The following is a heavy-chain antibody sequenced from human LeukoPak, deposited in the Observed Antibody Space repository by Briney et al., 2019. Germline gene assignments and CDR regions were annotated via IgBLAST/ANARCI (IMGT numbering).Heavy chain of an antibody. Sequence: ASVKVSCKASGYTFTGYYMHWVRQAPGQGLEWMGWINPNSGGTNYAQKFQGRATMTRDTSISTAYMELSRLRSDDTAVYYCARVVYSSSGDWFDPWGQGTLVTVSS. V-gene: IGHV1-2*02. CDR2: INPNSGGT. J-gene: IGHJ5*02. CDR3: ARVVYSSSGDWFDP. CDR1: GYTFTGYY. D-gene: IGHD6-13*01.